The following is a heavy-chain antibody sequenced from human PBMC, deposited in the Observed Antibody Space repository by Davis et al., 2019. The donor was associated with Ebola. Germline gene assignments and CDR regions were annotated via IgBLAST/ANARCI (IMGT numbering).Heavy chain of an antibody. CDR2: INAGNGNT. J-gene: IGHJ5*02. Sequence: ASVKVSCKASGYTFTSYGISWVRQAPGQGLEWMGWINAGNGNTKYSQKFQGRVTITRDTSASTAYMELSSLRSEDTAVYYCARDSSGWFGWFDPWGQGTLVTVSS. CDR3: ARDSSGWFGWFDP. V-gene: IGHV1-3*01. D-gene: IGHD6-19*01. CDR1: GYTFTSYG.